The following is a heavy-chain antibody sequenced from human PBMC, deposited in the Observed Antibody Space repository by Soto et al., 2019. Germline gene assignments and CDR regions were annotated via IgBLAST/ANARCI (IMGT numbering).Heavy chain of an antibody. J-gene: IGHJ4*02. V-gene: IGHV4-4*02. CDR3: ARIAVSGTRFDY. CDR2: IYHSGST. D-gene: IGHD6-19*01. CDR1: GCSMSSSNW. Sequence: SETLSLTCAFSGCSMSSSNWWNWVRQPPGKGLEWIGEIYHSGSTNYNPSLKSRVTISVDKSKNQFSLKLSSVTAADTAVYYCARIAVSGTRFDYWGQGILVTSPQ.